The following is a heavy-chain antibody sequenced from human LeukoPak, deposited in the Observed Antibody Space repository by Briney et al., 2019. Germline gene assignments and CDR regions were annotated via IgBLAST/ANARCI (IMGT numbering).Heavy chain of an antibody. CDR1: GFTFSSYA. CDR2: ICGSGGST. CDR3: AKAGGGLYYDDSSGYYYF. Sequence: GGSLRLSCAASGFTFSSYAISWVRQAPGKGLEWVSAICGSGGSTYYADSVKGRFTISRDNSKNTLYLQMNSLRAEDTAVYYCAKAGGGLYYDDSSGYYYFWGQGTLVTVSS. V-gene: IGHV3-23*01. J-gene: IGHJ4*02. D-gene: IGHD3-22*01.